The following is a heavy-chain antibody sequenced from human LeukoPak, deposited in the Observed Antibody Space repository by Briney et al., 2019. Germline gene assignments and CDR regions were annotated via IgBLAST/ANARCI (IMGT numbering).Heavy chain of an antibody. CDR3: ARDLAYNYNYYYYGLDV. D-gene: IGHD5-24*01. V-gene: IGHV3-11*04. Sequence: LSLTCTVSGGSISSSSYYWGWIRQPPGKGLEWVSSISGSGSDIHYADSVKGRFTISRDNAKNSLYLQMNSLRAEDTAIYCARDLAYNYNYYYYGLDVWGQGTTVTVSS. CDR1: GGSISSSSYY. J-gene: IGHJ6*02. CDR2: ISGSGSDI.